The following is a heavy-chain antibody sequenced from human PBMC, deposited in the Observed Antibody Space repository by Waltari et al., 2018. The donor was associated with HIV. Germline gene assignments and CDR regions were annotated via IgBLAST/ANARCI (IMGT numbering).Heavy chain of an antibody. Sequence: QVQLVQSGAEVKKPGSSVKVSCKASGGTFSSYAISWVRQAPGQGLEWMGRIIPILGIANYAQKFQGRVTITADKSTSTAYMELSSLRSEDTAVYYCARSPTVTRAFDIWGQGTMVTVSS. CDR2: IIPILGIA. D-gene: IGHD4-17*01. CDR3: ARSPTVTRAFDI. J-gene: IGHJ3*02. CDR1: GGTFSSYA. V-gene: IGHV1-69*04.